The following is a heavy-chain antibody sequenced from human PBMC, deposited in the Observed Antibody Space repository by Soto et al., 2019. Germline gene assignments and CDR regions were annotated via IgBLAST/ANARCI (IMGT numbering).Heavy chain of an antibody. D-gene: IGHD3-10*01. CDR2: IDSNGGT. Sequence: SETLSLTCAVSGGSISSGGYSWSWIRQPPGKGLEWIGYIDSNGGTSYNPSLQSRVTISIDTSTKQFFLKLSSVTAADTAVYYCVRQGFGRLRDLVDVWGRGTTVTVSS. V-gene: IGHV4-61*08. J-gene: IGHJ6*01. CDR1: GGSISSGGYS. CDR3: VRQGFGRLRDLVDV.